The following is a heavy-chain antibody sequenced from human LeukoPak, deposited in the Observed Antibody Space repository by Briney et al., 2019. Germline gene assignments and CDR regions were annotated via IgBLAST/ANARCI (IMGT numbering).Heavy chain of an antibody. CDR2: ITSSSSYI. Sequence: ETLSLTCTVSGGSINSYYWTWIRQPPGKGLEWVSSITSSSSYIYYADSVKGRFTISRDNAKNSLYLQINSLRAEDTAVYYCARDPYSGGYGDYYYYYMDVWGKGTTVTISS. CDR1: GGSINSYY. V-gene: IGHV3-21*01. D-gene: IGHD1-26*01. CDR3: ARDPYSGGYGDYYYYYMDV. J-gene: IGHJ6*03.